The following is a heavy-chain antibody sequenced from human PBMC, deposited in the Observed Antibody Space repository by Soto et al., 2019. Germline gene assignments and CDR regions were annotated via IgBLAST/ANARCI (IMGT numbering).Heavy chain of an antibody. V-gene: IGHV4-31*03. Sequence: QVQLQESGPGLVKPSQTLSLTCTVSDGSIGSGGYYWSWIRQRPGKGLEWIGYISDSGRTYYNPSLKSRVTISEDTSKNQFSLRLRSVTAADTAVYFCARIDSGSNNFDSWGQGTLVIVSS. CDR2: ISDSGRT. D-gene: IGHD3-10*01. CDR1: DGSIGSGGYY. J-gene: IGHJ4*02. CDR3: ARIDSGSNNFDS.